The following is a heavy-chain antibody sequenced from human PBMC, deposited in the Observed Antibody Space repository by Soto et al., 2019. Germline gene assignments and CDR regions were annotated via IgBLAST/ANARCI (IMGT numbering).Heavy chain of an antibody. CDR2: IYYSGST. CDR3: AKVRPNWNRDNWFDP. CDR1: Y. Sequence: YWGWIRQPPGKGLEGIGCIYYSGSTYYNPSLKSRVTISVDTSKNQFSLKLSSVTAADTAVYYCAKVRPNWNRDNWFDPWGQGTLVTVSS. D-gene: IGHD1-20*01. J-gene: IGHJ5*02. V-gene: IGHV4-39*07.